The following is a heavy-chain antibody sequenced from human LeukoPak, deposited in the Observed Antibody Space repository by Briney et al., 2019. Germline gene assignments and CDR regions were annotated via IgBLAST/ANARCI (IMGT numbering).Heavy chain of an antibody. CDR1: GGTFSSYA. CDR3: ARVLYGGSYYFDY. CDR2: ITPIFGTA. Sequence: ASVKVSCKASGGTFSSYAISWVRQAPGQGLEWMGGITPIFGTANYAQKFQGGVTITADESTSTAYMELSSLRSEDTAVYYCARVLYGGSYYFDYWGQGTLVTVSS. D-gene: IGHD4-23*01. V-gene: IGHV1-69*13. J-gene: IGHJ4*02.